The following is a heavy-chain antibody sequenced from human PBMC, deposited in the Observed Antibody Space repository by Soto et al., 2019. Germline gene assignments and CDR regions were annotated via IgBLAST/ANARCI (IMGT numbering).Heavy chain of an antibody. CDR2: IYYSGST. CDR3: GRVSSSWGLLNHFVY. V-gene: IGHV4-61*01. D-gene: IGHD6-13*01. J-gene: IGHJ4*02. CDR1: DGSVSSGSYY. Sequence: SETLSLTCTVSDGSVSSGSYYWSWIRQPPGKGLECIGYIYYSGSTNYNPSLKSRVTISVDTSKNQFSLKLSSVTAADTALYYCGRVSSSWGLLNHFVYVGQGTLVTFPS.